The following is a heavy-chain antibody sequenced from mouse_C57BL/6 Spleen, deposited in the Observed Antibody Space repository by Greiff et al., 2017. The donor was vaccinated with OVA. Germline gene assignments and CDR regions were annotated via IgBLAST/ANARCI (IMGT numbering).Heavy chain of an antibody. Sequence: ESGAELARPGASVKLSCKASGYTFTSYGISWVKQRTGQGLEWIGEIYPRSGNTYYNEKFKGKATLTAEKSSSTAYMELRSLTSEDSAVYFCARGGASGSRNYFDYWGQGTTLTVSS. CDR3: ARGGASGSRNYFDY. CDR2: IYPRSGNT. V-gene: IGHV1-81*01. CDR1: GYTFTSYG. J-gene: IGHJ2*01. D-gene: IGHD1-1*01.